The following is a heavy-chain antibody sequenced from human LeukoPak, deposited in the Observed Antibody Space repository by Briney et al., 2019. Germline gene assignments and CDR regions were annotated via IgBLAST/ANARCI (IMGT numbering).Heavy chain of an antibody. CDR3: ARGWNAPGDF. V-gene: IGHV4-30-4*01. J-gene: IGHJ4*02. Sequence: SETLSLTCTVSGGSISSGDYYWSWIRQPPGKGLEWIGYIYHSGSTYYTPSLKSRLSMSLDTSSNQFSLNLSPVTAADTAVYYCARGWNAPGDFWGQGTLVTVSS. CDR1: GGSISSGDYY. D-gene: IGHD1-1*01. CDR2: IYHSGST.